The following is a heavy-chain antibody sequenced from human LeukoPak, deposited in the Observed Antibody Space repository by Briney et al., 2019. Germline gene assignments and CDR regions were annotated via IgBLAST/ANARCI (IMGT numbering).Heavy chain of an antibody. CDR1: GFTFSSYS. Sequence: GGSLRLSCAASGFTFSSYSMNWVRQAPGKGLEWVSSISSSSSYIYYADSVKGRFTISRDNAKNSLYLQMNSLRAEDTAVYYCARVPYYDGKGEYYFDYWGQGTLVTVSS. D-gene: IGHD3-22*01. CDR3: ARVPYYDGKGEYYFDY. J-gene: IGHJ4*02. V-gene: IGHV3-21*01. CDR2: ISSSSSYI.